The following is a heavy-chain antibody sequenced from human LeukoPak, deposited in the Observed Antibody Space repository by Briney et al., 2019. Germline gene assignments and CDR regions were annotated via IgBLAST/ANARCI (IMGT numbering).Heavy chain of an antibody. D-gene: IGHD3-22*01. CDR2: IWYDGSNK. Sequence: GGSLRLSCAASGFTFSSYGMHWVRQAPGKGLEWVAVIWYDGSNKYYADSVKGRFTISRDNSKNTLYLQMNSLRAEDTAVYYCARGRPYYYDSSGFHYFDYWGQGTLVTVSP. CDR3: ARGRPYYYDSSGFHYFDY. V-gene: IGHV3-33*01. J-gene: IGHJ4*02. CDR1: GFTFSSYG.